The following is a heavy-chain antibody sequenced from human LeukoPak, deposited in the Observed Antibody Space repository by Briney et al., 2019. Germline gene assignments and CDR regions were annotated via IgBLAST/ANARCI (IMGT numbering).Heavy chain of an antibody. CDR2: FDPEDGET. J-gene: IGHJ6*02. Sequence: ASVKVSCKVSGYTLTELSMHWVRQAPGKGLEWMGGFDPEDGETIYAQKFQGRVPMTEDTSTDTAYMELSSLRSEDTAVYYCATDPSWSVQLEPNYYYGMDVWGQGTTVTVSS. CDR3: ATDPSWSVQLEPNYYYGMDV. V-gene: IGHV1-24*01. CDR1: GYTLTELS. D-gene: IGHD1-1*01.